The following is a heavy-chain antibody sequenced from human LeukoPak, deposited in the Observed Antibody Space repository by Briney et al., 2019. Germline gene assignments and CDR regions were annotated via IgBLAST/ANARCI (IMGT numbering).Heavy chain of an antibody. V-gene: IGHV3-48*03. Sequence: RGSLRLSCAASGFTFSSYEMNWVRQAPGKGLEWVSYISSSGSTIYYADSVKGRFTISRDNAKNSLYLQMNSLRAEDTAVYYCARADPYYDILTGYYPPKGLVDYWGQGTLVTVSS. D-gene: IGHD3-9*01. J-gene: IGHJ4*02. CDR2: ISSSGSTI. CDR3: ARADPYYDILTGYYPPKGLVDY. CDR1: GFTFSSYE.